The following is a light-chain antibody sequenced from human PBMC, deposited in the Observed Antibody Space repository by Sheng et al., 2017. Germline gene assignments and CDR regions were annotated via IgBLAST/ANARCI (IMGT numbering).Light chain of an antibody. J-gene: IGKJ3*01. V-gene: IGKV1-33*01. Sequence: DIQMTQSPSSLSASVGDRVTITCQASQDISNYLNWYQQKPGKAPKLLIYDASNLETGVPSRFSGSGSGTDFTFTISSLQPEDIATYYCQQYDNLGMVFGPGTKVDIK. CDR2: DAS. CDR1: QDISNY. CDR3: QQYDNLGMV.